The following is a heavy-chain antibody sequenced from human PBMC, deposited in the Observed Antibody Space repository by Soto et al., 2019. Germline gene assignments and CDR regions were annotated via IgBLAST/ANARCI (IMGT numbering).Heavy chain of an antibody. J-gene: IGHJ5*02. Sequence: PSETLSLTCTVSGGYISNYYWSWIRQPPGKGLEWIGYISYSGSTNYNPSLKSRVTISADTSKNQFSLKLSSVTAADTAVYYCARAGLTAARQVNWFDPWGPGTLVTVSS. D-gene: IGHD6-6*01. V-gene: IGHV4-59*01. CDR2: ISYSGST. CDR3: ARAGLTAARQVNWFDP. CDR1: GGYISNYY.